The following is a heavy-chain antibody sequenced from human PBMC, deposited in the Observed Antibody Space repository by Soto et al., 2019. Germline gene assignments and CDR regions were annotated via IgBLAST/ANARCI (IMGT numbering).Heavy chain of an antibody. CDR1: GGSFSGYY. V-gene: IGHV4-34*01. D-gene: IGHD2-8*01. CDR3: ARVVGFTNGVCPYYYYYYMDV. CDR2: INHSGST. J-gene: IGHJ6*03. Sequence: SETLSLTCAVYGGSFSGYYWSWIRQPPGKGLEWIGEINHSGSTNYNPSLKSRVTISVDTSKNQFSLKLSSVTAADTAVYYFARVVGFTNGVCPYYYYYYMDVWGKGTTVTVSS.